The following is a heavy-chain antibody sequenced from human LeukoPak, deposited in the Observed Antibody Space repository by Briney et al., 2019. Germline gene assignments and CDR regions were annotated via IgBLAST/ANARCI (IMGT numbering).Heavy chain of an antibody. D-gene: IGHD3-9*01. CDR3: ARSDILTGDV. J-gene: IGHJ6*04. CDR2: INPNSGGT. V-gene: IGHV1-2*02. Sequence: ASVKVSCKASGYTFTDYHVHWVRQAPGQGLEWMGWINPNSGGTNYAQKFQGRVTMTRNTSISTAYMELSSLRSEDTAVYYCARSDILTGDVWGKGTTVTVSS. CDR1: GYTFTDYH.